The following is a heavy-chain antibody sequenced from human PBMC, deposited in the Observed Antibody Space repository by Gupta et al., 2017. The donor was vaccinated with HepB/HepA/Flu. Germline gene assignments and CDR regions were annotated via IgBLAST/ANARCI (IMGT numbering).Heavy chain of an antibody. J-gene: IGHJ4*02. CDR1: DSPFVTYG. CDR2: IKQEGRKR. V-gene: IGHV3-7*01. CDR3: ARVDTLGYCSRASCDHY. D-gene: IGHD2-2*01. Sequence: EFQLVGSGGGLVHLGGAQGFPCAAPDSPFVTYGMTWCGQVPGKGWGGVARIKQEGRKRYNVESVKGRFTISRANTKNSLYLQMNSLRVDDTAVYYCARVDTLGYCSRASCDHYWGQGTLVIVSS.